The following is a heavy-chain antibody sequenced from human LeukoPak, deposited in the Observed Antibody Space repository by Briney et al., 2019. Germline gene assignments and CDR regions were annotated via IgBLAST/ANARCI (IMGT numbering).Heavy chain of an antibody. Sequence: GGSLRLSCAASGLTFSRYWMTWVRQAPGKGLEWVATIKQDGSEKYHVDSVKGRFTISSDHAKNSLYLQMNSLRPEDTAVYYCAGYCIYTVCYSYIDYYMDVWGKGTTVTVSS. V-gene: IGHV3-7*01. D-gene: IGHD2-8*01. CDR1: GLTFSRYW. J-gene: IGHJ6*03. CDR3: AGYCIYTVCYSYIDYYMDV. CDR2: IKQDGSEK.